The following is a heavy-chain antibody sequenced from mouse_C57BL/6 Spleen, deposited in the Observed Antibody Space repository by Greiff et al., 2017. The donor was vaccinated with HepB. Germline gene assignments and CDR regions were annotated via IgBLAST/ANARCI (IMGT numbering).Heavy chain of an antibody. CDR3: ARKEGDYDVAVDV. V-gene: IGHV1-81*01. CDR1: GYTFTSYG. CDR2: IYPRSGNT. Sequence: QVQLQQSGAELARPGASVKLSCKASGYTFTSYGISWVKQRTGQGLEWIGEIYPRSGNTYYNEKFKGKATLTADKSSSTAYMELRSLTSEDSAVYFCARKEGDYDVAVDVWGTGTTVTVSS. J-gene: IGHJ1*03. D-gene: IGHD2-4*01.